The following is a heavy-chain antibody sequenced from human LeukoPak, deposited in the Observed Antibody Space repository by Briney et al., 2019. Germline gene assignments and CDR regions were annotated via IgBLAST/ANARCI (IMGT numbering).Heavy chain of an antibody. V-gene: IGHV5-51*01. CDR3: ARHIKGYYGSGNPNWFDP. Sequence: GESLKISCKGSGYSFTSYWIGWVRQMPGKGLEWMGIIYPGDSDTRYSPSFQGQVTISADKSISTAYLQWSSLKASDTAMYYCARHIKGYYGSGNPNWFDPWGQGTLVTVSS. J-gene: IGHJ5*02. D-gene: IGHD3-10*01. CDR2: IYPGDSDT. CDR1: GYSFTSYW.